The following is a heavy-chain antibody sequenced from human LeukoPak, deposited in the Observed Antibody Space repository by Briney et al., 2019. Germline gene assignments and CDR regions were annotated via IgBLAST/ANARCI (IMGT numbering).Heavy chain of an antibody. D-gene: IGHD3-22*01. J-gene: IGHJ4*02. CDR2: FDPEDGET. Sequence: ASVKVSCKVSGYTLTELSMHWVRQAPGKGLEWMGGFDPEDGETIYAQKFQGRVTMTEDTSTDTAYMELSSLRSEDTAVHYCATGVTMIVVVQYFDYWGQGTLVTVSS. CDR3: ATGVTMIVVVQYFDY. CDR1: GYTLTELS. V-gene: IGHV1-24*01.